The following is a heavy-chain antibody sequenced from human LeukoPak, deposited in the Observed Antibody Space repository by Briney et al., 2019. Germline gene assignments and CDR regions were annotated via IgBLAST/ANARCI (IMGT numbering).Heavy chain of an antibody. Sequence: GVSLRLSCAASGFTFDDYARHRVRQGPGKDLKWCSGVSWNSGSIGYADSGKVRFTIARDNAKNSLDLQMNSLRPADTALYYCAKYHSGPYYYYYSSMDAWGKGTTVTVSS. CDR3: AKYHSGPYYYYYSSMDA. D-gene: IGHD6-25*01. CDR1: GFTFDDYA. J-gene: IGHJ6*03. CDR2: VSWNSGSI. V-gene: IGHV3-9*01.